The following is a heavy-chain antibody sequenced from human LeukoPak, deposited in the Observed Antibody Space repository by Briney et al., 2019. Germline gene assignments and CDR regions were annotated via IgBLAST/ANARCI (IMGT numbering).Heavy chain of an antibody. CDR2: IYYSGST. CDR1: GGSISSSSYY. D-gene: IGHD4-17*01. J-gene: IGHJ3*02. CDR3: ARRTVPYDAFDI. V-gene: IGHV4-39*01. Sequence: PSETLSLTCTVSGGSISSSSYYWGWIRQPPGTGLEWIGSIYYSGSTYYNPSLKSRVTISVDTSKNQFSLKLSSVTAADTAVYYCARRTVPYDAFDIWGQGTMVTVSS.